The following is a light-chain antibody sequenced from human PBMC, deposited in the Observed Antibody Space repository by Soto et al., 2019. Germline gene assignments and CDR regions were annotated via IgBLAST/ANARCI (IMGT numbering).Light chain of an antibody. CDR1: QSVSRSL. V-gene: IGKV3-20*01. CDR2: GAS. Sequence: EIVLTQSPGTLSLSPGERATLSCRASQSVSRSLLAWYQQKPGQAPRLLIYGASTRATGIADRYNGSGVGTDFTLTISRLEPEDFAVYYCQQYGNPPPYSFGQGTKVDIK. J-gene: IGKJ2*03. CDR3: QQYGNPPPYS.